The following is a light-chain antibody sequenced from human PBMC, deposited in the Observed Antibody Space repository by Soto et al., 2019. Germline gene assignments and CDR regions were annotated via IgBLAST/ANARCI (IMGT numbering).Light chain of an antibody. CDR3: HRYNVWPLP. CDR2: AAS. Sequence: EIVMTQSPATPSVSPGQRVTLSCRASQRFGRNLAWSQQKPGQAPRLLIHAASTRATCIPARYSGSGSGTQFPLNISSLQYEGVAVYYCHRYNVWPLPFGGGTKVEIK. J-gene: IGKJ4*01. V-gene: IGKV3-15*01. CDR1: QRFGRN.